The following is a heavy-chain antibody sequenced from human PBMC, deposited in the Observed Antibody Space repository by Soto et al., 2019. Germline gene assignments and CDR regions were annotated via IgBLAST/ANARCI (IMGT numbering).Heavy chain of an antibody. D-gene: IGHD2-21*01. Sequence: GASVKVSCKASGYTFTSYYMHWVREAPGQGLEWMGIINPSGGSTSYAQKFQGRVTMTRDTSTSIVYMELSSLRSEDTAVYYCARRIGTYSKIGGWFDPWGQGTRDTVSS. CDR2: INPSGGST. V-gene: IGHV1-46*01. CDR1: GYTFTSYY. CDR3: ARRIGTYSKIGGWFDP. J-gene: IGHJ5*02.